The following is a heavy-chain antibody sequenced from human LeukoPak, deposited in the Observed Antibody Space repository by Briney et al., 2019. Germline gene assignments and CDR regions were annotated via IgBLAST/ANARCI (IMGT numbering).Heavy chain of an antibody. D-gene: IGHD1-26*01. J-gene: IGHJ4*02. V-gene: IGHV3-23*03. CDR2: INTDSTSI. CDR1: GFSFNSYA. CDR3: AKGTGSYYED. Sequence: GGSLRLSCSASGFSFNSYAMYWVRQAPGKGLEWVSLINTDSTSINYGDSVKGRFTISRDNSKSTLYLQMNSLRVEDTAVYYCAKGTGSYYEDWGQGTLVTVPS.